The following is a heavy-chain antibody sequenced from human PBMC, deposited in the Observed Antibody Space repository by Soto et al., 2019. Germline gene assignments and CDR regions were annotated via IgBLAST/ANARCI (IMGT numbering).Heavy chain of an antibody. CDR2: MSPKSGDT. V-gene: IGHV1-8*01. CDR1: GYTFTSND. Sequence: QVQLVQSGAEVKKPGASVKVSCKGSGYTFTSNDINWVRQATGQGFEWMGWMSPKSGDTGYSQKFQGRVTLTRDTSRSTAYMELSSLRSEDTAVYYCAGGPPSWDFDFWGQGTLVTVS. CDR3: AGGPPSWDFDF. J-gene: IGHJ4*02. D-gene: IGHD7-27*01.